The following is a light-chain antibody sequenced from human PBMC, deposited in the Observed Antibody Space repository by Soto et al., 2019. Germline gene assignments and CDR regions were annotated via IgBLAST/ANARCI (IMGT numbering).Light chain of an antibody. CDR1: QSVSSN. V-gene: IGKV3-15*01. Sequence: EIVMTQSPVTLSVSPGERATLSCRASQSVSSNLPWYQQKPGQAPRLLIYGASTRATGIPSRFSGSGSRTEFTLTITSLQSEDFAVYYCQKYSNWPPWTFGQGTKVDIK. CDR2: GAS. CDR3: QKYSNWPPWT. J-gene: IGKJ1*01.